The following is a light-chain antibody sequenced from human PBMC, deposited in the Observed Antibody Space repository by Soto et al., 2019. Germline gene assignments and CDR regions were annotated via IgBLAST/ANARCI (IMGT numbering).Light chain of an antibody. V-gene: IGKV1-12*01. CDR1: QGISSW. Sequence: DIQMTQSPSSVSASVGDRVTITCRASQGISSWVAWYQQKPGKAPKLLIYAASSLQSGVPSRFSGSVSGTDFTLTISSLQPEDFATYYCQQANSFPPEFTFGPGTKVDI. J-gene: IGKJ3*01. CDR2: AAS. CDR3: QQANSFPPEFT.